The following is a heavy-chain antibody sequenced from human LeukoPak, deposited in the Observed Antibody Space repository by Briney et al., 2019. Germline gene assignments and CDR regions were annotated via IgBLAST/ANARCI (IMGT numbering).Heavy chain of an antibody. Sequence: ASVKVSCKASGYTFTSYAMHWVRQAPGQGLEWMGWINTNTGNPTYAQGFTGRFVFSLDTSVSTAYLQISSLKAEDTAVYYCARDGRIVVVMGYYYYGMDVWGQGTTVTVSS. CDR2: INTNTGNP. V-gene: IGHV7-4-1*02. D-gene: IGHD3-22*01. J-gene: IGHJ6*02. CDR1: GYTFTSYA. CDR3: ARDGRIVVVMGYYYYGMDV.